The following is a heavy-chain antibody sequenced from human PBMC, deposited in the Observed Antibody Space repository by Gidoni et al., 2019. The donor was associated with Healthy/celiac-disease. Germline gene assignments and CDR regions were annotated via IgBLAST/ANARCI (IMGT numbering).Heavy chain of an antibody. V-gene: IGHV3-30*18. CDR3: AKGVVPDLFDY. Sequence: QVQLVESAVGVVQPGRSLRLSCPASGFTFSSYGMHWVRQAPGKGLEWVAVISYDGSNKYYADSVKGRFTISRDNSKNPLYLQMNSLRAEDTAVYYCAKGVVPDLFDYWGQGTLVTVSS. J-gene: IGHJ4*02. D-gene: IGHD2-2*01. CDR2: ISYDGSNK. CDR1: GFTFSSYG.